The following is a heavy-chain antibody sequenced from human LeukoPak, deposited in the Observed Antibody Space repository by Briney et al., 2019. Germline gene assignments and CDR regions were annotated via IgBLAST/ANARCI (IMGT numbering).Heavy chain of an antibody. V-gene: IGHV1-8*02. D-gene: IGHD2/OR15-2a*01. Sequence: ASVKVSCKASGGTFSSYAISWVRQAPGQGLEWMGWMNPNSGNTGYAQKFQGRVTMTRNTSISTAYMELSSLRSEDTAVYYCARGTLDYWGQGTLVTVSS. CDR1: GGTFSSYA. J-gene: IGHJ4*02. CDR3: ARGTLDY. CDR2: MNPNSGNT.